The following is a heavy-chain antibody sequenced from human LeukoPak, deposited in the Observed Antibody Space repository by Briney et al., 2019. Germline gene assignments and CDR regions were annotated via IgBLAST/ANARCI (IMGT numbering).Heavy chain of an antibody. V-gene: IGHV3-48*02. CDR1: AFTFYTYS. Sequence: PGGSLRLSCAASAFTFYTYSMNWVGQPPGKGLEWLSYISSSSTIYYADSVKGRFTISRDNAKNSLYLQMNSLRDEDTAVYYCARGGSRGFDYWGHGTLVTVSS. CDR2: ISSSSTI. CDR3: ARGGSRGFDY. J-gene: IGHJ4*01. D-gene: IGHD5-24*01.